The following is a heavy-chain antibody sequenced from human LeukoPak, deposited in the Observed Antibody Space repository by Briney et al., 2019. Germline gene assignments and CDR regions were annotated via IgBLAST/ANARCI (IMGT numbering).Heavy chain of an antibody. V-gene: IGHV4-31*03. D-gene: IGHD6-19*01. CDR3: ARGGYGLNSSGSTN. J-gene: IGHJ4*02. Sequence: SETLSLTCTVSGGSISSGGYYWSWIRQHPGKGLEWIGYIYYSGSTYYNPSLKSRVTISVDTSKNQFSLKLSSVTAADTAVYYCARGGYGLNSSGSTNWSQGTLVTVSS. CDR1: GGSISSGGYY. CDR2: IYYSGST.